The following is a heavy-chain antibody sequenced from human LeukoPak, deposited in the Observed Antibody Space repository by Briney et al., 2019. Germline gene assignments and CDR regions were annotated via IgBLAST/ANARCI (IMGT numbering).Heavy chain of an antibody. CDR3: ARVPPDCSSTSCYSY. D-gene: IGHD2-2*02. CDR1: GGTFSSYA. Sequence: ASVKVSCKASGGTFSSYAISWVRQAPGQGLEWMGGIIPIFGTANYAQEFQGRVTITTDESTSTAYMELSSLRSEDTAVYYCARVPPDCSSTSCYSYWGQGTLVTVSS. V-gene: IGHV1-69*05. J-gene: IGHJ4*02. CDR2: IIPIFGTA.